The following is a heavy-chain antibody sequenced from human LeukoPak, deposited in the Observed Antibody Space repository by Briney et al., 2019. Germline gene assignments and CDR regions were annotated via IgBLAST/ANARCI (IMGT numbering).Heavy chain of an antibody. CDR1: GGSFSGYY. CDR3: ARRYTMIVVGNWRYFDY. D-gene: IGHD3-22*01. CDR2: INHSGST. V-gene: IGHV4-34*01. Sequence: PSETLSLTCAVYGGSFSGYYWSWIRQPPGKGLEWIGEINHSGSTNYNPSLKSRVTISVDTSKNQFSLKLSSVTAADTAVYYCARRYTMIVVGNWRYFDYWGQGTLVTVSS. J-gene: IGHJ4*02.